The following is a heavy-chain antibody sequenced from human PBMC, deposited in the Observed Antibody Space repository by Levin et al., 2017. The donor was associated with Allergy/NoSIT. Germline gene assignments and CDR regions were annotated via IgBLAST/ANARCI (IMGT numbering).Heavy chain of an antibody. J-gene: IGHJ4*02. V-gene: IGHV3-23*01. Sequence: GESLKISCAASGFTFSSYAMSWVRQAPGKGLEWVSAISVIGVSTYYADSVKGRFTISRDNSKNTLYLQMNSLRAEDTDVYYCAKIGRALITGTIDYWGQGTLVTVSS. CDR1: GFTFSSYA. CDR2: ISVIGVST. CDR3: AKIGRALITGTIDY. D-gene: IGHD1-20*01.